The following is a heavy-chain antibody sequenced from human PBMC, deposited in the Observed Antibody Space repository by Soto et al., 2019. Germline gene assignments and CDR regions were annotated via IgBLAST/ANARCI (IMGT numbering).Heavy chain of an antibody. CDR1: GGSFSGYY. J-gene: IGHJ6*02. CDR2: INHSGGT. D-gene: IGHD3-3*01. Sequence: SETLSLTCAVYGGSFSGYYWSWIRQPPGKGLEWIGEINHSGGTNYNPSLKSRVTISVDTSKNLFSLKLSSVTAADTAVYYCARGRTYYDFWSGYYNSNYYYGMDVWGQGTTVTVSS. V-gene: IGHV4-34*01. CDR3: ARGRTYYDFWSGYYNSNYYYGMDV.